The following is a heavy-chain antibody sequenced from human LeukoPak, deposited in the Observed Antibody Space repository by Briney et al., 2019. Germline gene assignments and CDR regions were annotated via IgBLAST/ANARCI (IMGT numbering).Heavy chain of an antibody. CDR2: IYYSGST. D-gene: IGHD1-26*01. CDR3: SRTFRGSYHFDY. CDR1: GGSISSYY. Sequence: SETLSLTCTVSGGSISSYYWSWIRQPPGKGLEWIGYIYYSGSTNYNPSLKSRVTISVDTSKNQFSLKLSSVTAADTGGYLCSRTFRGSYHFDYWGQGTLVTVSS. J-gene: IGHJ4*02. V-gene: IGHV4-59*08.